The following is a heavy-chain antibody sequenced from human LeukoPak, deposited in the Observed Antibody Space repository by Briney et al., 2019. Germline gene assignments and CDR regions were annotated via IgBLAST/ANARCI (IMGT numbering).Heavy chain of an antibody. CDR1: GGTFSSYA. CDR3: ARERSSYSSSSWFDP. CDR2: IIPIFGTA. V-gene: IGHV1-69*05. Sequence: ASVTVSCKASGGTFSSYAISWVRQAPGQGLEWMGGIIPIFGTANYAQKFQGRVTITTDESTSTAYMELSSLRSEDTALYYCARERSSYSSSSWFDPWGQGTLVTVSS. J-gene: IGHJ5*02. D-gene: IGHD6-6*01.